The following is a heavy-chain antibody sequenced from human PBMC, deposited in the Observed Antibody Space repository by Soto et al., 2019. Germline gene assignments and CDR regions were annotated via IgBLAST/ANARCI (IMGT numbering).Heavy chain of an antibody. J-gene: IGHJ4*02. CDR3: ARDPGYSYGYN. CDR1: GYTFTSYA. V-gene: IGHV1-3*01. Sequence: QVQLVQSGAEVKKPGASVKVSCKASGYTFTSYAMHWVRQAPGQRLEWMGWINAGNGNTKYSQKFQGRVTITRDTPASKAYMELSSLRSEDTAVYYCARDPGYSYGYNWGQGTLVTVSS. CDR2: INAGNGNT. D-gene: IGHD5-18*01.